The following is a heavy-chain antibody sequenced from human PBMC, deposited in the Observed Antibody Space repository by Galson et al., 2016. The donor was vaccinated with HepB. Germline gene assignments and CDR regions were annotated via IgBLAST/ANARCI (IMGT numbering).Heavy chain of an antibody. J-gene: IGHJ4*02. CDR2: IHYSGTT. D-gene: IGHD5-12*01. V-gene: IGHV4-39*07. Sequence: SETLSLTCTVSGDSISSTNYYWAWIRQPPGKGLEWIGIIHYSGTTYYNPSLKRRLTISVATSKNQNSLKSTSMTAADTAVYYCARGGYGGYAGLDYWGQGTLVTVSS. CDR1: GDSISSTNYY. CDR3: ARGGYGGYAGLDY.